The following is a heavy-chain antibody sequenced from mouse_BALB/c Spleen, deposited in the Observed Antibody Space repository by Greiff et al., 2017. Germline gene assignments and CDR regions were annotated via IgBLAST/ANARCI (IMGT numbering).Heavy chain of an antibody. CDR2: ISSGGST. J-gene: IGHJ3*01. V-gene: IGHV5-6-5*01. D-gene: IGHD2-3*01. CDR3: ARGRDGYPAWFAY. Sequence: EVKLMESGGGLVKPGGSLKLSCAASGFTFSSYAMSWVRQTPEKRLEWVASISSGGSTYYPDSVKGRFTISRDNARNILYLQMSSLRSEDTAMYYCARGRDGYPAWFAYWGQGTLVTVS. CDR1: GFTFSSYA.